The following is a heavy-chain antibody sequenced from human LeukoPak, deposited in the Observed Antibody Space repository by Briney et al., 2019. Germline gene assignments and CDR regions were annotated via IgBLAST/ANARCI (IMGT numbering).Heavy chain of an antibody. CDR1: AFTLDRYA. V-gene: IGHV3-9*01. D-gene: IGHD3-10*01. CDR3: TKDITPGGADV. J-gene: IGHJ6*02. CDR2: FSLDTDRI. Sequence: GRSLRLSCVASAFTLDRYAMHWVRRAPGKGLEWVAGFSLDTDRIDYADSVKGRFTVSKDDAKKTLYLQMNNLRTADTALYFCTKDITPGGADVWGQGTTVTVSS.